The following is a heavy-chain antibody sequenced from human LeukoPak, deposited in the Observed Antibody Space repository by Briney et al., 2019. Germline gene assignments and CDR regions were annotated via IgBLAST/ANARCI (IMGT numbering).Heavy chain of an antibody. CDR2: TYYRSKWYN. V-gene: IGHV6-1*01. CDR3: ARGDYDNSGGSFDI. J-gene: IGHJ3*02. CDR1: GDSFSSNSAA. Sequence: PSQTLSLTCAISGDSFSSNSAAWNWIRQSPSRGLEWLGSTYYRSKWYNDYAVSVQSRITFNPDTSKNQFSLHLNSVTPEGTAVYYCARGDYDNSGGSFDIWGQGTMVTVSS. D-gene: IGHD3-22*01.